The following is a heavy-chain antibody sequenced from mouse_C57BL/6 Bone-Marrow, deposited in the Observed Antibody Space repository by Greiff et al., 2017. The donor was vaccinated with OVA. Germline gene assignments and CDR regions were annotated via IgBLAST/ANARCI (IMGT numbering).Heavy chain of an antibody. CDR1: GFSLSTSGMG. V-gene: IGHV8-12*01. CDR2: IYWDDDK. D-gene: IGHD2-5*01. Sequence: QVQLKESGPGILQSSQTLSLTCSFSGFSLSTSGMGVSWIRKPSGKGLEWLAHIYWDDDKRYNPSLKSRLTISKDTSRNQVFLKITSVDTADTATYYCARSAYYSNYDYAMDYWGQGTSVTVSS. CDR3: ARSAYYSNYDYAMDY. J-gene: IGHJ4*01.